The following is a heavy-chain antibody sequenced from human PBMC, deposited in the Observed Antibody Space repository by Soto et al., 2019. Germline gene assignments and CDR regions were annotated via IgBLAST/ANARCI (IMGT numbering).Heavy chain of an antibody. CDR1: GFTFSSYG. D-gene: IGHD3-10*01. CDR2: ISYDGSNK. V-gene: IGHV3-30*03. CDR3: LNTYYYGSGVQNWFDP. J-gene: IGHJ5*02. Sequence: GGSLRLSCAASGFTFSSYGMHWVRQAPGKGLEWVAVISYDGSNKYYADSVKGQFTISRDNSKNTLYLQMNSLRAEDTAVYYCLNTYYYGSGVQNWFDPWGQGTLVTVSS.